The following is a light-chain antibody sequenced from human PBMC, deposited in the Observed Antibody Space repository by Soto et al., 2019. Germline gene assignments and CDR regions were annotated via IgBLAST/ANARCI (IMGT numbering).Light chain of an antibody. CDR3: QQANSFPLT. V-gene: IGKV1-12*01. J-gene: IGKJ5*01. CDR2: AAS. CDR1: QGITYW. Sequence: IHMTQSPSSVSASLGDRVTIACRASQGITYWLAWYQQRPGKAPKCLIYAASILESGVPSRFSGSGSGTNFTLTITNLQPEDFATYFCQQANSFPLTFGQGTRLETK.